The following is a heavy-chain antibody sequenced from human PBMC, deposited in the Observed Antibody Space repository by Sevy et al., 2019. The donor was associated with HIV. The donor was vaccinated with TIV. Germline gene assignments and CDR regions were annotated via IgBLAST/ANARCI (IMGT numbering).Heavy chain of an antibody. V-gene: IGHV3-23*01. Sequence: GGSLRLSCAASGFTFSSYAMSWVRQAPGKGLEWVSAISASGGSTYYADSVKGRFTISRDNSKNTLYLQMNSLRAEDTAVYYCAKDRPEDYYYYYGMDVWGQGTTVTVSS. J-gene: IGHJ6*02. CDR1: GFTFSSYA. CDR2: ISASGGST. CDR3: AKDRPEDYYYYYGMDV.